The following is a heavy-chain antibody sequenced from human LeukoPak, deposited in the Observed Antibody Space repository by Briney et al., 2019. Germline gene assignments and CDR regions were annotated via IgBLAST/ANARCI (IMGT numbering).Heavy chain of an antibody. CDR3: AGTIFGVVIPLEV. Sequence: SQTLSLTCAVSGGSISSGGYSWSWIRQPPGKGLEWIGEINHSGSTNYNPSLKSRVTISVDTSKNQFSLKLSSVTAADTAVYYCAGTIFGVVIPLEVWGKGTTVTVSS. J-gene: IGHJ6*04. D-gene: IGHD3-3*01. CDR2: INHSGST. V-gene: IGHV4-30-2*01. CDR1: GGSISSGGYS.